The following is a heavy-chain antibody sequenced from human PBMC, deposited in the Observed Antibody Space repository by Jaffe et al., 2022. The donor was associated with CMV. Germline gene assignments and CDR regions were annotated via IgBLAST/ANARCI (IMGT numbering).Heavy chain of an antibody. CDR2: IIPIFGTA. CDR3: ARETPEYSSSSSTEPHYYYYYGMDV. CDR1: GGTFSSYA. J-gene: IGHJ6*02. Sequence: QVQLVQSGAEVKKPGSSVKVSCKASGGTFSSYAISWVRQAPGQGLEWMGGIIPIFGTANYAQKFQGRVTITADESTSTAYMELSSLRSEDTAVYYCARETPEYSSSSSTEPHYYYYYGMDVWGQGTTVTVSS. V-gene: IGHV1-69*01. D-gene: IGHD6-6*01.